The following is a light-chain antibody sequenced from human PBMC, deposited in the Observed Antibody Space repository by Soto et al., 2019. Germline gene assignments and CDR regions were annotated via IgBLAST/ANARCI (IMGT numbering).Light chain of an antibody. CDR2: EVS. CDR1: SSDVGGYNY. V-gene: IGLV2-14*01. J-gene: IGLJ3*02. Sequence: QSALTQPASVSGSPGQSITISCTGTSSDVGGYNYVSWYQQYPGKAPKLMIYEVSNRPSGVSNRFSGSKSGNTASLTISGLQPEDEGDYYCSSYTSTSTPWVFGGGTKLTVL. CDR3: SSYTSTSTPWV.